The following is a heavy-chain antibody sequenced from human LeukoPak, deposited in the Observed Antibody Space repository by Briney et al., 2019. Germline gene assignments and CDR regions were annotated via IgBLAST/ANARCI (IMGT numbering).Heavy chain of an antibody. V-gene: IGHV3-30-3*01. CDR1: GFIFTDYP. J-gene: IGHJ5*02. D-gene: IGHD2-2*01. CDR3: ARGSSTSPNWFDP. Sequence: PGGSLRLSCAASGFIFTDYPIHWVRQTPDKGLECVALMSIDGNTKYYANSVRGRFTVSRDNSKNTVYLQMSSLRVEDTAVYYCARGSSTSPNWFDPWGQGTLVTVSS. CDR2: MSIDGNTK.